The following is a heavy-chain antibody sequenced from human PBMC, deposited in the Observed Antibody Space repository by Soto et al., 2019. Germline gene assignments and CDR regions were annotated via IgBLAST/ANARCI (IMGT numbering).Heavy chain of an antibody. CDR3: ATALRNNGNDYLFGVDL. D-gene: IGHD1-20*01. Sequence: PGESLKISCAASGFTFSKAIMNWVRQAPGKGLEWVGRIKKLSDGGKADYSSPVDGRFTISRDDSKSILYLQMNSLRADDTGIYYCATALRNNGNDYLFGVDLWGHGTTVTVSS. CDR1: GFTFSKAI. V-gene: IGHV3-15*01. CDR2: IKKLSDGGKA. J-gene: IGHJ6*02.